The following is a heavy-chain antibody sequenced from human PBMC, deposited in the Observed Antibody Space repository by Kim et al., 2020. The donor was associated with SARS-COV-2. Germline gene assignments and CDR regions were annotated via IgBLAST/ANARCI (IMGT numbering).Heavy chain of an antibody. V-gene: IGHV3-33*01. Sequence: GGSLRLSCAASGFTFSSYGMHWVRQAPGKGLEWVAVIWYDGSNKYYADSVKGRFTISRDNSKNTLYLQMNSLRAEDTAVYYCARDNDGSSWGRGMDVWGQGTTVTVPS. D-gene: IGHD6-13*01. J-gene: IGHJ6*02. CDR3: ARDNDGSSWGRGMDV. CDR1: GFTFSSYG. CDR2: IWYDGSNK.